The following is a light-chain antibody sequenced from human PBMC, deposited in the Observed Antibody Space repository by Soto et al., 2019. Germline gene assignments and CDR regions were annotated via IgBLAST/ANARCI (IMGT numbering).Light chain of an antibody. CDR1: SSDFVGYNY. V-gene: IGLV2-14*01. Sequence: QSALTQPASVSGSPGQSITISCTGTSSDFVGYNYVSWYQQHPGKAPKLMIYEVSNRPSGVSNRFSGSKSGNTASLTISGLQAEDEADYYCSSYTSSSTVVFGGGTKLTVL. J-gene: IGLJ2*01. CDR3: SSYTSSSTVV. CDR2: EVS.